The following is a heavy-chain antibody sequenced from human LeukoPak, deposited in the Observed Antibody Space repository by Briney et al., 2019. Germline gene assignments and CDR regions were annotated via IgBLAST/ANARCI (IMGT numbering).Heavy chain of an antibody. D-gene: IGHD2-2*01. Sequence: PGGSLRLSCAASGFTFSNAWMSWVRQAPGKGLEWVGRIKSKTDGGTTDYAAPVKGRFTISRDDSKNTLYLQMNSLKTEDTAVYYCTTGIKFSVTSPIDYWGQGTLVTVSS. J-gene: IGHJ4*02. V-gene: IGHV3-15*01. CDR3: TTGIKFSVTSPIDY. CDR2: IKSKTDGGTT. CDR1: GFTFSNAW.